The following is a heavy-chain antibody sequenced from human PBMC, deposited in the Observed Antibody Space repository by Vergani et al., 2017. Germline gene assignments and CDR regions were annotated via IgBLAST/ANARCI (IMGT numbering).Heavy chain of an antibody. Sequence: QLQLQESGPGLVKPSETLSLTCTVSGGSISSSSYYWGWIRQPPGKGLEWIGSMYYSGSTYYNPSLKSRGTISVDTSKNQFSLKLSSVTAAGTAVYYCARDIAASGTGYWGQGTLVTVSS. CDR3: ARDIAASGTGY. CDR1: GGSISSSSYY. CDR2: MYYSGST. V-gene: IGHV4-39*07. J-gene: IGHJ4*02. D-gene: IGHD6-13*01.